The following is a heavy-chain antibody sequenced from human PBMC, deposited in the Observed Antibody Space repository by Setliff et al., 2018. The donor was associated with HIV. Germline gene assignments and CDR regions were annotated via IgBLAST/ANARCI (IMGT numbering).Heavy chain of an antibody. CDR3: ARRADWFDL. Sequence: ASVKVSCKASGYAFSRFSLPWVRQAPGQGLEWMGWISDYNNNVEYAEKFQGRVTMTKDTSTGIAYLELRSLRPDDTALYFCARRADWFDLWGQGTLVTV. CDR1: GYAFSRFS. CDR2: ISDYNNNV. V-gene: IGHV1-18*01. J-gene: IGHJ5*02.